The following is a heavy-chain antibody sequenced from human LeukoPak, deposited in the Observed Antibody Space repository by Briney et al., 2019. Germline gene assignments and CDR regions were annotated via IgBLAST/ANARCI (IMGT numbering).Heavy chain of an antibody. D-gene: IGHD3-3*01. CDR3: ARVLQNYYHLDV. J-gene: IGHJ6*03. CDR2: IYDSGSA. CDR1: GVSINSHY. Sequence: SETLSLTCTVSGVSINSHYWSWIRQPPGKGLEWIGFIYDSGSANYKSSLESRVTMTLDTSKNQFSLKLNSVTAADTAVHYCARVLQNYYHLDVWGKGTTVTVSS. V-gene: IGHV4-59*11.